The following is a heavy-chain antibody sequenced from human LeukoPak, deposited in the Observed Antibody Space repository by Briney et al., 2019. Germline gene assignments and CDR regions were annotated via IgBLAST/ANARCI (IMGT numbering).Heavy chain of an antibody. CDR3: ARPPLEMATMGFDY. V-gene: IGHV1-3*01. CDR2: INAGNGNT. CDR1: GYTFTSYA. Sequence: GASVKVSCKASGYTFTSYAMHWVRQAPGQRLEWMGWINAGNGNTKYSQKFQGRVTITRDTSASTAYMELSSLRSEDTAVYYCARPPLEMATMGFDYWGQGTLVTVSS. D-gene: IGHD5-24*01. J-gene: IGHJ4*02.